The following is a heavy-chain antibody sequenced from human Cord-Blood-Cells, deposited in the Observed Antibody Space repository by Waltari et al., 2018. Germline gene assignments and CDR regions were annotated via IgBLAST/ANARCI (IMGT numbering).Heavy chain of an antibody. Sequence: QVQLQESGPGLVKPSETLSLTCAVSGYSISSGYYWGWIRQPPGKGLEWIGSIYHSGGTYYNPSLKGRVTISVDTSKNQFSLKLSSVTAADTAVYYCARGGSSSWYEYVPPEHWGQGTLVTVSS. V-gene: IGHV4-38-2*01. CDR2: IYHSGGT. D-gene: IGHD6-13*01. CDR3: ARGGSSSWYEYVPPEH. J-gene: IGHJ1*01. CDR1: GYSISSGYY.